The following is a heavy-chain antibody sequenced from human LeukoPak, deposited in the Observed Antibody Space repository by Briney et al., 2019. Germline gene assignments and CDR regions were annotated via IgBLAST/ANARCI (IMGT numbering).Heavy chain of an antibody. CDR1: GFTFSSYA. Sequence: GGSLRLSCAASGFTFSSYAMSWVRQAPGKGLEWVSAISGSGGSTYYADSVKGRFTISRDNSKNTLYLQMNSLRAEDTGVYYCAKAVLWFGESYFDYWGQGTLVTVSS. CDR2: ISGSGGST. D-gene: IGHD3-10*01. CDR3: AKAVLWFGESYFDY. J-gene: IGHJ4*02. V-gene: IGHV3-23*01.